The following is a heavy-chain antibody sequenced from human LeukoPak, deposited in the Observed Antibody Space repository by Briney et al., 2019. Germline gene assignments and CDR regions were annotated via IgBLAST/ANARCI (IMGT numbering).Heavy chain of an antibody. V-gene: IGHV3-21*01. J-gene: IGHJ4*02. Sequence: PGGSLRLSCAASGFTFSSYGMNWVRQAPGRGLEWVSSISSSSSYIYYADSVKGRFTISRDNAKNSLYLQMNSLRAEDTAVYYCAREVSSGSYFFDYWGQGTLVTVSS. CDR1: GFTFSSYG. D-gene: IGHD1-26*01. CDR2: ISSSSSYI. CDR3: AREVSSGSYFFDY.